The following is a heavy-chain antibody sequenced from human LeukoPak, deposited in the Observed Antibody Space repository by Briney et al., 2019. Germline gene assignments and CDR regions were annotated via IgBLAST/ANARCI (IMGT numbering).Heavy chain of an antibody. V-gene: IGHV3-48*01. CDR3: ARELQLERQPRDAFDI. CDR2: ISSSSSTI. D-gene: IGHD1-1*01. Sequence: PGGSLRLSCAASGFTFSSYSMNWVRQAPGKGLEWVSYISSSSSTIYYADSVKGRFTISRDNAKNSLYLQMNSLRAEDTAVYYCARELQLERQPRDAFDIWGQGTMVTVSS. J-gene: IGHJ3*02. CDR1: GFTFSSYS.